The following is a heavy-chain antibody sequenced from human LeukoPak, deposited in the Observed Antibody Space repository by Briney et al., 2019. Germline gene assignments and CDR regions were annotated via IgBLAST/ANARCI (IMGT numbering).Heavy chain of an antibody. Sequence: PGGSLRLSCAASGFTFSSYAMSWVRQAPGKGLEWVSAISGSGGSTYYADSVKGRFTISRDNSKNTLHLQMNSLRAEDTAVYYCAKLVIIAAAAPYDYWGQGTLVTVSS. CDR1: GFTFSSYA. CDR3: AKLVIIAAAAPYDY. CDR2: ISGSGGST. J-gene: IGHJ4*02. D-gene: IGHD6-13*01. V-gene: IGHV3-23*01.